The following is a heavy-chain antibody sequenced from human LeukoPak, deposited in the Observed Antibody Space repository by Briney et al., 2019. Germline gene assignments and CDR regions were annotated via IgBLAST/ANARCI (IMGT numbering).Heavy chain of an antibody. CDR1: GFTFSSYA. CDR2: ISDSGGST. Sequence: GGSLRLSRAASGFTFSSYAMSWVRQAPGKGLEWVSIISDSGGSTYYADSVKGRFTISRDNSKNTLHLQMNSLRAEDTAVYYCAKGGDLITYFDYWGQGTLVTVSS. D-gene: IGHD3-16*01. J-gene: IGHJ4*02. V-gene: IGHV3-23*01. CDR3: AKGGDLITYFDY.